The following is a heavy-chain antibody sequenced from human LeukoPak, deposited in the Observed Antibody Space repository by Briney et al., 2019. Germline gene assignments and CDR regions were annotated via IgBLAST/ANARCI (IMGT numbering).Heavy chain of an antibody. D-gene: IGHD3-16*02. CDR3: AKGRNDYVWGTYRYDGGYLDYFDC. CDR1: GFTFYSYA. J-gene: IGHJ4*02. V-gene: IGHV3-23*01. CDR2: ISGSGGNT. Sequence: GGSLRLSCAASGFTFYSYAMTWVRQAPGKGLEWVSAISGSGGNTYYADSVKGRFTISRDSSKNTLYLQMNSLRAEDTAVYYCAKGRNDYVWGTYRYDGGYLDYFDCWGQGALVTVSS.